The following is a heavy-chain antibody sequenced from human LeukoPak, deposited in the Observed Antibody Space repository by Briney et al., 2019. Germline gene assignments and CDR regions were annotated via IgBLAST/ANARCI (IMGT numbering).Heavy chain of an antibody. V-gene: IGHV4-30-2*01. J-gene: IGHJ4*02. Sequence: ASETLSLTCTVSGGSISSGGYYWSWIRQPPEKGLEWIGYIFHSGSTYYNPSLKSRVTISVDTSKNQFSLKLSSVTAADTAVYYCARVKAAGKTNPFDYWGQGTLVTVSS. D-gene: IGHD6-13*01. CDR1: GGSISSGGYY. CDR2: IFHSGST. CDR3: ARVKAAGKTNPFDY.